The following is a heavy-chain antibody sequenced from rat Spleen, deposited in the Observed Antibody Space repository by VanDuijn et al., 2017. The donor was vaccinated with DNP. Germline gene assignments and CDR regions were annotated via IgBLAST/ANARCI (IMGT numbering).Heavy chain of an antibody. CDR3: AIYFYSGDNWFGY. D-gene: IGHD1-1*01. CDR2: IRYDGGSI. J-gene: IGHJ3*01. CDR1: GFTSSDYS. Sequence: EVQLVESGGGLVQPGRSLKLSCAASGFTSSDYSMAWVRQAPTKGLEWVAYIRYDGGSIHYGDSVKGRFTISRDVAKNTLYLQMNSLRSEDTATYYCAIYFYSGDNWFGYWGQGTLVTVSS. V-gene: IGHV5-20*01.